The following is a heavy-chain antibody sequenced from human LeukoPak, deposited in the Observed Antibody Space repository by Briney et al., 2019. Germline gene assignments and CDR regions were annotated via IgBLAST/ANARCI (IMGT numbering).Heavy chain of an antibody. CDR3: ARDLSTKIAAAGFRGFDY. V-gene: IGHV4-4*07. Sequence: SETLSLTCTVSGGSISSYYWSWIRQPAGKGLEWIGRIYTSGSTNYNPSLKSRVTMSVDTSKNQFSLKLGSVTAADTAVYYCARDLSTKIAAAGFRGFDYWGQGTLVTVSS. CDR1: GGSISSYY. J-gene: IGHJ4*02. CDR2: IYTSGST. D-gene: IGHD6-13*01.